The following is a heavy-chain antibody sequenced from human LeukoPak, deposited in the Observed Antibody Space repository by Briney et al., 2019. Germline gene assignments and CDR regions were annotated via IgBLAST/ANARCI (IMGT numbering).Heavy chain of an antibody. V-gene: IGHV3-53*01. CDR2: IYSGGSI. Sequence: GGSLRLSCTASGLTVSSNYMSWVRQAPGKGLEWVSVIYSGGSIYYADSVKGRFTISRDNSKNTLYLQMNSLRAEDTAVYYCARDLGLYPIWGQGTMVTVSS. D-gene: IGHD2-8*01. CDR3: ARDLGLYPI. CDR1: GLTVSSNY. J-gene: IGHJ3*02.